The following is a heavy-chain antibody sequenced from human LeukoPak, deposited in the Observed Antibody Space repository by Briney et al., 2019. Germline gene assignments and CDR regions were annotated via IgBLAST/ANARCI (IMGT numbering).Heavy chain of an antibody. CDR1: GGTFSSYA. CDR3: ARTYYYDSSGYDGWFDP. V-gene: IGHV1-69*13. Sequence: GASVKVSCKASGGTFSSYAISWVRQAPGQGLEWMGGIIPIFGTANYAQKFQGRVTITADESTSTAYMELSSLRSGDTAVYYCARTYYYDSSGYDGWFDPWGQGTLVTVSS. CDR2: IIPIFGTA. D-gene: IGHD3-22*01. J-gene: IGHJ5*02.